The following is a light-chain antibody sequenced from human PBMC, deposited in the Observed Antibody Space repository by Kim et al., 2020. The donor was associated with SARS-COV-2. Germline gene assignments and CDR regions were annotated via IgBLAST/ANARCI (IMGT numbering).Light chain of an antibody. CDR2: GAS. CDR3: QQGYSTPRT. V-gene: IGKV1-39*01. J-gene: IGKJ1*01. Sequence: DIQMTQSPSSLSASVGDRVTITCRASQSISNYLNWYQQKPGRAPNLLIYGASSLQSGVPSRFSGSGSGTDFTLTISALQPEDFATYYCQQGYSTPRTFGQGTKVDIK. CDR1: QSISNY.